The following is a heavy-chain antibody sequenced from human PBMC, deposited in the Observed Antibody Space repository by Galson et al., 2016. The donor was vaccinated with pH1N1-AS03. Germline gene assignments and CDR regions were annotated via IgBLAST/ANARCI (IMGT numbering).Heavy chain of an antibody. CDR2: ISSHGKID. J-gene: IGHJ3*02. CDR3: AKEGSGSVSKFAFDI. Sequence: SLRLSCAASGFIFSNHGMHWVRQAPGKGLEWVAVISSHGKIDYYADSVRGRFTVSRNNSNNTLYMQMDSLRAEDRAVYYCAKEGSGSVSKFAFDICGQGTIFTVSS. D-gene: IGHD3-10*01. CDR1: GFIFSNHG. V-gene: IGHV3-30*18.